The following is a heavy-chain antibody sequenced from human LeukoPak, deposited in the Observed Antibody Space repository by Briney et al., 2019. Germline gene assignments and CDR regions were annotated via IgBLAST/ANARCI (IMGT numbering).Heavy chain of an antibody. CDR2: IYYSGST. V-gene: IGHV4-61*01. J-gene: IGHJ4*02. CDR1: GGSISSSSYY. CDR3: ARGAYDSSGYYSSRWGTGFDY. Sequence: SETLSLTCTVSGGSISSSSYYWSWIRQPPGKGLEWIGYIYYSGSTNYNPSLKSRVTISVDTSKNQFSLKLSSVTAADTAVYYCARGAYDSSGYYSSRWGTGFDYWGQGTLVTVSS. D-gene: IGHD3-22*01.